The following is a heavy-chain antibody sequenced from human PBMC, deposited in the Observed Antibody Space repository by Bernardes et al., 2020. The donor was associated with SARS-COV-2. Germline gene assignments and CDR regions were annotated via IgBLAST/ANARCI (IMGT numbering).Heavy chain of an antibody. CDR1: GYTFTSYD. V-gene: IGHV1-8*01. J-gene: IGHJ3*02. CDR2: MNPNSGNT. CDR3: ARGVTWGYSYGWFSSRRAFDI. Sequence: ASVKVSCKASGYTFTSYDINWVRQATGQGLEWMGWMNPNSGNTGYAQKFQGRVTMTRNTSISTAYMELSSLRSEDTAVYYCARGVTWGYSYGWFSSRRAFDIWGQGTMVTVSS. D-gene: IGHD5-18*01.